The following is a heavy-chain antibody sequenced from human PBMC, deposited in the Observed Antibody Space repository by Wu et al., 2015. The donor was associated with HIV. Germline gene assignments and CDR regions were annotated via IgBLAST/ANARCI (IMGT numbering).Heavy chain of an antibody. J-gene: IGHJ1*01. Sequence: QVQLVQSGAEVRKPGSSVKVSCKASGGTFSRSGFSWVRQVPGQGFEWMGRIIPIHGATNYAQKFEGRVTITADESTSTAYMDLSSLTSEDTAVYYCAREGEEKKSDRSGYYAYLQIWGQGSQVTRLL. D-gene: IGHD3-22*01. CDR1: GGTFSRSG. CDR3: AREGEEKKSDRSGYYAYLQI. V-gene: IGHV1-69*11. CDR2: IIPIHGAT.